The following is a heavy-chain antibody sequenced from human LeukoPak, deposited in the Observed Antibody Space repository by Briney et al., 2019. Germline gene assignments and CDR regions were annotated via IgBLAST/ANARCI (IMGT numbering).Heavy chain of an antibody. Sequence: PGGSLRLSCAASGFTFSSYAMSWVRQAPGKGLEWVSAISGSGGSTYYADSVKGRFTISRDNSKNTLYLQMNSLRAEDTAVYYCAKASVFFRYSSKHTNYFDYWGQGTLVTVSS. CDR1: GFTFSSYA. CDR3: AKASVFFRYSSKHTNYFDY. V-gene: IGHV3-23*01. D-gene: IGHD6-19*01. J-gene: IGHJ4*02. CDR2: ISGSGGST.